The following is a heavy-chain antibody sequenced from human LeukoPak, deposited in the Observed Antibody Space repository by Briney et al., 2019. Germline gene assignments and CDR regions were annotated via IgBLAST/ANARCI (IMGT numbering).Heavy chain of an antibody. Sequence: AGGSLRLSCAVSGFTFSSDWMIWVRQAPGKGLEWVAVISYDGSNKYYADSVKGRFTISRDNSKNTLYLQMNSLRAEDTAVYYCAKDTYGSGINWFDPWGQGTLVTVSS. CDR3: AKDTYGSGINWFDP. V-gene: IGHV3-30*18. D-gene: IGHD3-10*01. CDR2: ISYDGSNK. J-gene: IGHJ5*02. CDR1: GFTFSSDW.